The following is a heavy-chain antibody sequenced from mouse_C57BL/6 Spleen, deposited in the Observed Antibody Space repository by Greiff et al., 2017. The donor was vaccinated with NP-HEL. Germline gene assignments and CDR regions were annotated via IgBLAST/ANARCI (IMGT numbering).Heavy chain of an antibody. CDR3: AVYYGSAWFAY. D-gene: IGHD1-1*01. Sequence: EVKLQESGPGLVKPSQSLSLTCSVTGYSITSGYYWNWIRQFPGNKLEWMGYISYDGSNNYNPSLKNRISIPRDTSKNQFFLKLNSVTTEDTATYYCAVYYGSAWFAYWGQGTLVTVSA. CDR1: GYSITSGYY. J-gene: IGHJ3*01. CDR2: ISYDGSN. V-gene: IGHV3-6*01.